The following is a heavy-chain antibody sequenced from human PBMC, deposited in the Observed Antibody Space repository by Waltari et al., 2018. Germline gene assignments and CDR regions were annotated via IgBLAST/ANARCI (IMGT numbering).Heavy chain of an antibody. Sequence: QVQLVQSGAEVKKPGASVKVSCTASGYTVTSYGISWGRQAPGQGLEWMGWISAYNGNTNYAQKLQGRVTMTTDTSTSTAYMELRSLRSDDTAVYYCARGSKKAVEGDAFDIWGQGTMVTVSS. V-gene: IGHV1-18*01. CDR2: ISAYNGNT. CDR3: ARGSKKAVEGDAFDI. J-gene: IGHJ3*02. CDR1: GYTVTSYG. D-gene: IGHD2-2*01.